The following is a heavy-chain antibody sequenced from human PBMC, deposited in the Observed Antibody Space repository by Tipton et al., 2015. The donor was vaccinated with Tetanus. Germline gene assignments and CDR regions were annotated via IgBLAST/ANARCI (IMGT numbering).Heavy chain of an antibody. V-gene: IGHV4-31*03. CDR1: GGSVSSGGYY. CDR3: ARDQARGARGWNYFDY. J-gene: IGHJ4*02. CDR2: INYSGST. Sequence: LRLSCTVSGGSVSSGGYYWSWIRQHPGKGLEWIGDINYSGSTYYNPSLKSRVTISVDTSKNQFSLKLNTVTAADTAVYYCARDQARGARGWNYFDYWGQGTLVTVSS. D-gene: IGHD1-26*01.